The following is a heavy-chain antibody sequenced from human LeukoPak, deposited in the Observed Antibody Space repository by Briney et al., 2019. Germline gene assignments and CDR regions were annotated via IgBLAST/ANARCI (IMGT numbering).Heavy chain of an antibody. CDR1: GYSISSGYY. D-gene: IGHD6-13*01. Sequence: SETLSLTCTVSGYSISSGYYWGWIRQPPGKGLEWIGSIYHSGSTYYNPSLKSRVTISVDTSKNQFSLKLSSVTAADTAVYYCARDGAGIAAAQGGFDPWGQGTLVTVSS. V-gene: IGHV4-38-2*02. J-gene: IGHJ5*02. CDR3: ARDGAGIAAAQGGFDP. CDR2: IYHSGST.